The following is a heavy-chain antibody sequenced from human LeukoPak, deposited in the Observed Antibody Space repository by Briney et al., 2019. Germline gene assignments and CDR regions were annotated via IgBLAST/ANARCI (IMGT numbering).Heavy chain of an antibody. CDR3: STIPYSSGYLFYYYGMDV. CDR1: GYTFTGYY. D-gene: IGHD6-19*01. CDR2: MNPNSGNT. J-gene: IGHJ6*02. Sequence: GASVKVSCKASGYTFTGYYMHWVRQAPGQGLEWMGWMNPNSGNTGYAQKFQGRVTMTRNTSISTAYMELSSLRSEDTAVYYCSTIPYSSGYLFYYYGMDVWGQGTTVTVSS. V-gene: IGHV1-8*02.